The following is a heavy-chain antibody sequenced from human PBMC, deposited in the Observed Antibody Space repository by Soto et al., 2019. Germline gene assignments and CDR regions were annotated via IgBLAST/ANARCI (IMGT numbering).Heavy chain of an antibody. J-gene: IGHJ3*02. CDR1: GFTFSSYA. D-gene: IGHD6-19*01. CDR3: ARDKATRAVAGVFDI. V-gene: IGHV3-30-3*01. Sequence: PGGSLRLSCAAYGFTFSSYAMHWVRQAPGKGLEWVAVISYDGSNKYYADSVKGRFTISRGNSKNTLYLQMNSLRAEDTAVYYCARDKATRAVAGVFDIWCQGTMVTVSS. CDR2: ISYDGSNK.